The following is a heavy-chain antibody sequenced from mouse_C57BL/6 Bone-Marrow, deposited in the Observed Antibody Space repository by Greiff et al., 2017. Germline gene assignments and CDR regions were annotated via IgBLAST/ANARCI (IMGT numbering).Heavy chain of an antibody. CDR2: IYPRSGNT. CDR1: GYTFTSYG. Sequence: QVQLQPSGAELARPGASVKLSCKASGYTFTSYGISWVKQRTGQGLEWIGEIYPRSGNTYYNEKFKGKATLTADKSSSTAYMELRSLTSEDSAVYFCEGLFDYWGQGTTLTVSS. D-gene: IGHD3-3*01. J-gene: IGHJ2*01. CDR3: EGLFDY. V-gene: IGHV1-81*01.